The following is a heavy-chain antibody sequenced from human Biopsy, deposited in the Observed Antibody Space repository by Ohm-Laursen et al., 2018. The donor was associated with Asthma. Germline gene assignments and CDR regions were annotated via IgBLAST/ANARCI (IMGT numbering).Heavy chain of an antibody. CDR1: GGTFNTYV. CDR3: ARKAGSCISRTCYSLDF. J-gene: IGHJ4*02. Sequence: SVKVSCKSLGGTFNTYVIGWVRQAPGKGLEWMGGINSVFGTTTYPQKFQDRVTITADDSTSTVYMELSSRRSEDTAVYYCARKAGSCISRTCYSLDFWGQGTLVTVSS. D-gene: IGHD2-2*01. V-gene: IGHV1-69*13. CDR2: INSVFGTT.